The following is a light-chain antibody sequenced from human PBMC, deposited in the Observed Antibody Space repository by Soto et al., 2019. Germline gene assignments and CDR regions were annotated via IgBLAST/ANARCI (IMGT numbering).Light chain of an antibody. Sequence: EVVMTQSPATLSVSPGERATLSCSASQSVSSNLAWYQQKPGQAPRLLIYGASTRATGIPARFSGSEYGTEFTLTISSLQSEDCAVYYCQQYTNWPLYTFGQGTKLEIK. CDR2: GAS. J-gene: IGKJ2*01. V-gene: IGKV3D-15*01. CDR3: QQYTNWPLYT. CDR1: QSVSSN.